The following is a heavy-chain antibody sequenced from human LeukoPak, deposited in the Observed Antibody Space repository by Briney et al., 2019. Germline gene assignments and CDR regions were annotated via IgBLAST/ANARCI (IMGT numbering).Heavy chain of an antibody. CDR2: IYYSGNT. V-gene: IGHV4-39*07. CDR1: GVSISSSNSY. Sequence: SETLSLTCTVSGVSISSSNSYWGWIRQPPGKGLEWIGSIYYSGNTYYNPSLKSRVTISVDTSKNQFSLKLSSVTAADTAVYYCARRRKQQLVINWFDPWGQGTLVTVSS. CDR3: ARRRKQQLVINWFDP. D-gene: IGHD6-13*01. J-gene: IGHJ5*02.